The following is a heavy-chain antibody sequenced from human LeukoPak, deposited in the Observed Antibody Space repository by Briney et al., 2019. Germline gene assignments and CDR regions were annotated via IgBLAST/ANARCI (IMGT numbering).Heavy chain of an antibody. V-gene: IGHV1-8*01. CDR3: ARSFGGYDPGYYGMDV. Sequence: GASVKVSCKVSGYTFTSYDINWVRQATGQGLEWMGWMNPNSGNTGYAQEFQGRVTMTRNTSISTAYMELSSLRSEDTAVYYCARSFGGYDPGYYGMDVWGQGTTVTVSS. D-gene: IGHD3-10*01. CDR2: MNPNSGNT. J-gene: IGHJ6*02. CDR1: GYTFTSYD.